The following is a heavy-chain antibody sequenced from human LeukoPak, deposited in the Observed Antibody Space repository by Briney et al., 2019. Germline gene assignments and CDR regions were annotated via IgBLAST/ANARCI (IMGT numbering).Heavy chain of an antibody. J-gene: IGHJ4*02. CDR1: GFTFSNYW. CDR3: AKDQANALLRFGELIRKGSDGHFDY. Sequence: GGSLRLSCAASGFTFSNYWMHWVRQAPGKGLVWVSRINSDGSSTNYADSVKGRFTISRDNSKNTLSLQMNSLRAEDTAVYYCAKDQANALLRFGELIRKGSDGHFDYWGQGTLVTVSS. D-gene: IGHD3-10*01. V-gene: IGHV3-74*01. CDR2: INSDGSST.